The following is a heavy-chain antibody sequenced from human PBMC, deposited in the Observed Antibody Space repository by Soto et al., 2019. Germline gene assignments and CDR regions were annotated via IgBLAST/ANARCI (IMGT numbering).Heavy chain of an antibody. Sequence: QVQLVESGGGVVQPGRSLRLSCAASGFTFSSYGMHWVRQAPGKGLEWVAVIWYDGSNKYYADSVKGRFTISRDNSKNRLYLQMNSLRAEDTAVYYCASGDVGIAVAGLFDYWGQGTLVTVSS. V-gene: IGHV3-33*01. CDR2: IWYDGSNK. CDR3: ASGDVGIAVAGLFDY. D-gene: IGHD6-19*01. J-gene: IGHJ4*02. CDR1: GFTFSSYG.